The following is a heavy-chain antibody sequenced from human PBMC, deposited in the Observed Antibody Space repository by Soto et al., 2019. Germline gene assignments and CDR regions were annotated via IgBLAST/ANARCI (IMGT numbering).Heavy chain of an antibody. CDR3: ARHRLRAAALSWFDP. CDR2: IYHSGST. CDR1: GGSISSGGYS. Sequence: SETLSLTCAVSGGSISSGGYSWSWIRQPPGKGLEWIGYIYHSGSTYYNPSLKSRVTISVDRSKNQFSLKLSSVTAADTAVYYCARHRLRAAALSWFDPWGQGTLVTVSS. V-gene: IGHV4-30-2*01. D-gene: IGHD6-13*01. J-gene: IGHJ5*02.